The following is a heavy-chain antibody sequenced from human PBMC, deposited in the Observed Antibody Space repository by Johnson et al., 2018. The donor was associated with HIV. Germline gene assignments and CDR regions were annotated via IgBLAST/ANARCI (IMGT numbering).Heavy chain of an antibody. J-gene: IGHJ3*02. V-gene: IGHV3-53*01. CDR2: IYSGGST. CDR1: GFTVSSNY. CDR3: ASNGGSILGATLHAFDI. Sequence: VQLVESGGGLIQPGGSLRLSCAASGFTVSSNYMSWVRQAPGKGLEWVSVIYSGGSTYYADSVKGRFTISRDNSKNTLYLQMNSLRAEDTAVYYCASNGGSILGATLHAFDIWGKGTMVTVSS. D-gene: IGHD1-26*01.